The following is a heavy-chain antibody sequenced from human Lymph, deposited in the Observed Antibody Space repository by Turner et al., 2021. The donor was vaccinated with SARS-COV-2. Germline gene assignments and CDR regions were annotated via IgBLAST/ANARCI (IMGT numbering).Heavy chain of an antibody. CDR2: RSYDGSNE. Sequence: QVQLVESGGGVVQPGRSLRLSCAASGFPFSTYAMHSVRQAPGKGLEWVARRSYDGSNEYYADSVKGRFTISRDNSKNTVYLHMNSLRTEDTAMYYCARGHGGNYYYGMDVWGQGTTVTVSS. CDR3: ARGHGGNYYYGMDV. CDR1: GFPFSTYA. D-gene: IGHD2-15*01. V-gene: IGHV3-30*04. J-gene: IGHJ6*02.